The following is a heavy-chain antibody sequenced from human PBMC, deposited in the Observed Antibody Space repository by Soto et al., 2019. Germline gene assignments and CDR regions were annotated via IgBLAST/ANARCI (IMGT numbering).Heavy chain of an antibody. CDR3: ASALPEVVLPATIRGWFDP. CDR1: GGSFSGYY. V-gene: IGHV4-34*01. Sequence: SGTLSLTCAVYGGSFSGYYWSWIRQPPGKGLEWIGEINHSGRTNYNPSLKSRVTISVDTSKNQFSLKLSSVTDAATAVYYCASALPEVVLPATIRGWFDPRGHGNLVTVSS. CDR2: INHSGRT. J-gene: IGHJ5*02. D-gene: IGHD2-2*02.